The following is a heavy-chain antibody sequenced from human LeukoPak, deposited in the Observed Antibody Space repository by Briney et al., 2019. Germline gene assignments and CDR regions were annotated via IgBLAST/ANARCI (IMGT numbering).Heavy chain of an antibody. CDR1: GYTFTSYV. CDR2: INPNSGDT. CDR3: ARGYSYVYDY. Sequence: ASVKVSCKASGYTFTSYVINWVRQAPGQGLEWMGWINPNSGDTGYAKKFQGKVTMTRNTSISTAYMEVSSLRSEDTAVYYCARGYSYVYDYWGQGTLVTVPS. V-gene: IGHV1-8*01. J-gene: IGHJ4*02. D-gene: IGHD5-18*01.